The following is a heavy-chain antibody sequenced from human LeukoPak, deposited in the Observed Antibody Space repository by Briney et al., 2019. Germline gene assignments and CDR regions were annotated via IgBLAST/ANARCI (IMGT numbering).Heavy chain of an antibody. J-gene: IGHJ4*02. CDR2: IYYSGST. V-gene: IGHV4-31*03. CDR3: ARGAGGGVYFDY. D-gene: IGHD2-8*02. Sequence: SQTLSLPFTVSNGSISSGGYYWGWIRPHPGKGLEWIGYIYYSGSTYYNPSLKSRVIISVDMSKDQFALKLSSVTAADTAVYYCARGAGGGVYFDYWGQGTLVTVSS. CDR1: NGSISSGGYY.